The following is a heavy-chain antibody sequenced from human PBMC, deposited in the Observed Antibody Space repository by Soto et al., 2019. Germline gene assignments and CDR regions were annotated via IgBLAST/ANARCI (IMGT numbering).Heavy chain of an antibody. Sequence: QITLTESGPTLVQPTQTLTLTCSFSGFSLSSIGVGVGWIRQPPGKALEWLALIYWDDDKRYSPSLKSRFTITKDTSKNQVVLTMTNMDPVDTATYFCAHCYTGSAWFQNWFDPWGQGTLVTVSS. J-gene: IGHJ5*02. CDR1: GFSLSSIGVG. CDR3: AHCYTGSAWFQNWFDP. CDR2: IYWDDDK. V-gene: IGHV2-5*02. D-gene: IGHD6-19*01.